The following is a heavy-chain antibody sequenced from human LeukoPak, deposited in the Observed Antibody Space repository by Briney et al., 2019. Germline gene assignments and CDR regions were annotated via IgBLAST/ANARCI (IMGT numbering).Heavy chain of an antibody. V-gene: IGHV4-34*01. CDR1: GGSFSGYY. CDR2: INHSGST. Sequence: SETLSLTCAVYGGSFSGYYWSWIRQPPGKGLEWIGEINHSGSTNYNPSLKSRVIISLDTSENQFSLTLRSLTAADTAVYYCARGNPYYDSWGQGTLVTVSS. J-gene: IGHJ5*02. D-gene: IGHD5-12*01. CDR3: ARGNPYYDS.